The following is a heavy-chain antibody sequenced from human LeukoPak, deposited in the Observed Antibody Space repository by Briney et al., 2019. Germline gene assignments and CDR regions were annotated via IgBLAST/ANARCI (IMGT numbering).Heavy chain of an antibody. CDR1: GFTFSSYG. CDR2: ISYDGSNK. V-gene: IGHV3-30*03. CDR3: ARVGDMEAFDI. Sequence: GRSLRLSCAASGFTFSSYGMHWVRQAPGKGLEWVAVISYDGSNKYYADSVKGRFTISRDNSKNTVYLQMNSLRGEDTAVYYCARVGDMEAFDIWGQGTRVTVSS. J-gene: IGHJ3*02. D-gene: IGHD3-16*01.